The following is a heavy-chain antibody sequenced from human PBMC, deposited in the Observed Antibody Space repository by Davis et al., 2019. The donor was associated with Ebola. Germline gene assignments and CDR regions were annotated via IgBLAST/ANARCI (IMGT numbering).Heavy chain of an antibody. D-gene: IGHD1-20*01. J-gene: IGHJ4*02. CDR2: INPNSGGT. Sequence: AASVKVSCKASGYTFTGYYMHWVRQAPGQGLEWMGWINPNSGGTNYAQKFQGRVTMTTDTSTSTAYMELRSLRSDDTAVYYCARAEYNWNYFAYWGQGTLVTVSS. CDR1: GYTFTGYY. CDR3: ARAEYNWNYFAY. V-gene: IGHV1-2*02.